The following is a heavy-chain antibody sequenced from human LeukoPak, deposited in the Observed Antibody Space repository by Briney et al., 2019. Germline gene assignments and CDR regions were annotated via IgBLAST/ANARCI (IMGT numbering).Heavy chain of an antibody. CDR1: GYTFTVYY. V-gene: IGHV1-2*02. CDR2: INSDSGFT. J-gene: IGHJ5*02. CDR3: ARNFDMKGFDP. Sequence: ASVKVSFTASGYTFTVYYMSWVRQAPGQGLEWMGWINSDSGFTKYAQKFQGRVTMTRDPSITTVYMDLTRLTSDDTAVYYCARNFDMKGFDPWGQGTLVTVSS. D-gene: IGHD3-9*01.